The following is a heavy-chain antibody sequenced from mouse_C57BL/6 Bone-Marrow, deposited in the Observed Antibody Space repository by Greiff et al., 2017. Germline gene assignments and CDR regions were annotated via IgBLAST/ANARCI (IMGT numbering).Heavy chain of an antibody. CDR1: GYAFTNYL. V-gene: IGHV1-54*01. Sequence: QVQLQQSGAELVRPGTSVKVSCKASGYAFTNYLIEWVKQRPGQGLEWIGVINPGSGGTNYNEKFKGKATLTADKSSSTAYMQLSSLTSEDSAVYFCARFCYYGGYFDFWGTGTTVTVSS. CDR3: ARFCYYGGYFDF. CDR2: INPGSGGT. J-gene: IGHJ1*03. D-gene: IGHD1-1*01.